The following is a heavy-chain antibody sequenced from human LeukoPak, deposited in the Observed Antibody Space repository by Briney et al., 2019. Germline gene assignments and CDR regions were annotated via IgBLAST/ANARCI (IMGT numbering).Heavy chain of an antibody. J-gene: IGHJ5*02. D-gene: IGHD2-2*01. CDR3: AGFLGYCSSPSCWNWFDP. V-gene: IGHV1-69*13. CDR2: IIPIFGTA. CDR1: GGTFSSYA. Sequence: SVTVSCEASGGTFSSYAISWVRQAPGQGLEWMGGIIPIFGTANYAQKFQGRVTITADESTSTAYMELSSLRSEDTAVYYCAGFLGYCSSPSCWNWFDPWGQGTLVTVSS.